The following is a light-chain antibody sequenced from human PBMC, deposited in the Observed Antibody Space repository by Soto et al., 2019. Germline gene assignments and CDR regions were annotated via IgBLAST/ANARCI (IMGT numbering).Light chain of an antibody. V-gene: IGKV3-20*01. J-gene: IGKJ1*01. CDR2: GAS. CDR3: QQYGSLPRT. Sequence: EIVLTQSPGTLSLSPGERATLSCRASQSVSSSYLAWYQQKPGQAPRLLIYGASSRATAIPDRFSGSGSGTDFTLTISRLEPEDFAVYYCQQYGSLPRTFGQGTKVDIK. CDR1: QSVSSSY.